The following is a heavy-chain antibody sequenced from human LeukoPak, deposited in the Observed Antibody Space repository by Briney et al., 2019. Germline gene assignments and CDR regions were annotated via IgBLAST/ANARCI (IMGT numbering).Heavy chain of an antibody. CDR1: GGSISSYY. CDR3: AREGGDIAAAGTPYYFDY. V-gene: IGHV4-59*01. J-gene: IGHJ4*02. CDR2: FYYSGST. Sequence: ASETLSLTCTVSGGSISSYYWSWIRQPPGKGLEWIGYFYYSGSTNYNPSLKSRVTISVDTSKNQFSLKLSSVTAADTAVYYCAREGGDIAAAGTPYYFDYWGQGTLVTVSS. D-gene: IGHD6-13*01.